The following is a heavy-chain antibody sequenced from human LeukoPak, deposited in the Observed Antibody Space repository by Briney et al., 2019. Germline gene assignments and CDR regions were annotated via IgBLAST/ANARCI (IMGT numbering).Heavy chain of an antibody. J-gene: IGHJ4*02. CDR2: IYPGDADT. CDR3: ARRGRQYSGSYLDY. D-gene: IGHD1-26*01. CDR1: GYTFTNSW. Sequence: GESLKISCKGSGYTFTNSWIAWVRQMPGKGLEWMGIIYPGDADTGHSPSFQGQVTISADKSISTAYLQWSSLKASDTAMYYCARRGRQYSGSYLDYWGQGTLVTVSS. V-gene: IGHV5-51*01.